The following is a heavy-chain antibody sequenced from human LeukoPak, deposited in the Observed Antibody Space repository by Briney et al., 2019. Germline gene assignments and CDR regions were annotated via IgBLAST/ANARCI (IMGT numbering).Heavy chain of an antibody. J-gene: IGHJ4*02. V-gene: IGHV1-18*01. CDR3: ARGTTVTLFDY. Sequence: ASVKVSCKASGGTFSSYGITWVRQAPGQGLEWMGWITYNGNTNYAQNLQGRVTMTTDTSTSTAYMELRNLRSDDTAVYYCARGTTVTLFDYWGQGTLVTVSS. CDR2: ITYNGNT. D-gene: IGHD4-17*01. CDR1: GGTFSSYG.